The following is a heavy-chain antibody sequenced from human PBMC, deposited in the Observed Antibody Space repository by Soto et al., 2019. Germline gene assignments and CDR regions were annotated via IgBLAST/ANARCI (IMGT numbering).Heavy chain of an antibody. Sequence: QVQVVQSGAEVKKPGSSVKVSCKASGGSFNNYGISWVRQAPGQGLEWMGGIIPVFGTPHYAQKFQDRVTITADESTSTVYMEVSSLISEDTAVYYCARGDATKIVVTTYYGLDVWGQGTTVTVSS. CDR1: GGSFNNYG. D-gene: IGHD3-22*01. J-gene: IGHJ6*02. CDR3: ARGDATKIVVTTYYGLDV. V-gene: IGHV1-69*12. CDR2: IIPVFGTP.